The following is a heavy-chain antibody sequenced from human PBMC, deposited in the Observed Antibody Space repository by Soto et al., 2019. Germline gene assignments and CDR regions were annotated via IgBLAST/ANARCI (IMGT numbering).Heavy chain of an antibody. V-gene: IGHV4-61*01. D-gene: IGHD3-22*01. CDR2: IYYSGST. CDR3: ARVPPYYYDSSGLFPPDY. J-gene: IGHJ4*02. CDR1: GGSVSSGSYY. Sequence: SETLSLTCTVPGGSVSSGSYYWSWIRQPPGKGLEWIGYIYYSGSTNYNPSLKSRVTISVDTSKNQFSLKLSSVTAADTAVYYCARVPPYYYDSSGLFPPDYWGQGTLVTVS.